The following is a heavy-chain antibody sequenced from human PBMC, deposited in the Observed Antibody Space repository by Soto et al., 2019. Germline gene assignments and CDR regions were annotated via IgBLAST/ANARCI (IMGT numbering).Heavy chain of an antibody. J-gene: IGHJ6*02. CDR1: GDSMTNNY. CDR3: ARAMGDWGTYYYYYGMDV. Sequence: PSETLSLTCTVSGDSMTNNYWGWIRQPPGKGLEWIGYVYCSGATNYNPSLKSRVSMSPDPSRNQFSLKLTSVTAADTAVYYCARAMGDWGTYYYYYGMDVWGQGTTVTVSS. D-gene: IGHD3-16*01. V-gene: IGHV4-59*01. CDR2: VYCSGAT.